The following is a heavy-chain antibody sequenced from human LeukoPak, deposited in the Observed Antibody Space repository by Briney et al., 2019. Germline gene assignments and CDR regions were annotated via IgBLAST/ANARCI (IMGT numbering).Heavy chain of an antibody. V-gene: IGHV4-4*07. CDR2: IYSSRST. CDR1: GGSISSYN. D-gene: IGHD5/OR15-5a*01. J-gene: IGHJ4*02. CDR3: ARVSVSGTYDY. Sequence: PSETLSLTCTVSGGSISSYNWSWIRQPAGKGLEWIGRIYSSRSTNYNPSLKNRVTMSVDTPKNQFSLKLSYVTAADTSVYYCARVSVSGTYDYWGQGTLVTVSS.